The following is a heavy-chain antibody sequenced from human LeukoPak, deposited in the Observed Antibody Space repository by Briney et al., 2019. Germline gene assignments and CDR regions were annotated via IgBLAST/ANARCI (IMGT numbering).Heavy chain of an antibody. Sequence: QPGGSLRLSCAASGFTFSNYWMTWVRQAPGKGLEWVVNIKQDGSEKYYVDSVKGRFTISRDNARNSLYLQMNSLRAEDTAVYYCARAGLNYYDSSGYYPTLDYWGQGTLVTVSS. D-gene: IGHD3-22*01. V-gene: IGHV3-7*05. J-gene: IGHJ4*02. CDR2: IKQDGSEK. CDR3: ARAGLNYYDSSGYYPTLDY. CDR1: GFTFSNYW.